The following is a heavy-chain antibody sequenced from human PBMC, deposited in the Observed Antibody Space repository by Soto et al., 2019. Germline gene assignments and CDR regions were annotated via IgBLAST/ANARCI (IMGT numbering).Heavy chain of an antibody. CDR2: INAGNGNT. J-gene: IGHJ3*02. CDR1: GYTFTSYA. D-gene: IGHD3-3*01. CDR3: AREYYDFWSDYSSEETRAFDI. V-gene: IGHV1-3*01. Sequence: ASVKVSCKASGYTFTSYAMHWVRQAPGQRLEWMGWINAGNGNTKYSQKFQGRDTITRDTSASTAYMELSSLRSEDTAVYYCAREYYDFWSDYSSEETRAFDIWGQGTMVTVSS.